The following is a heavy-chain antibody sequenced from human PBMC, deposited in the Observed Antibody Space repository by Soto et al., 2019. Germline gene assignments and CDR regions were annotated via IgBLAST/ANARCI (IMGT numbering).Heavy chain of an antibody. Sequence: QVQLVQSGAEVKKPGASVQVSCKASGYTFTSYALHWVRQARGERPEWMGWINAANGDTKYSKKFQGRVTITRDTSASTGYMELSSLRSGDTAVYYCGRSVVGATGEILYNAMDVWGQGTTVTVSS. V-gene: IGHV1-3*01. CDR1: GYTFTSYA. J-gene: IGHJ6*02. CDR3: GRSVVGATGEILYNAMDV. CDR2: INAANGDT. D-gene: IGHD1-26*01.